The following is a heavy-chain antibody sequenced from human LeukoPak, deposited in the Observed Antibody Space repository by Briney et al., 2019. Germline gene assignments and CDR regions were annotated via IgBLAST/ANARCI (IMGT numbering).Heavy chain of an antibody. D-gene: IGHD3-9*01. CDR1: GYTFTSYG. Sequence: ASVKVSCKASGYTFTSYGISWVRQAPGRGLEWMGWISAYNGNTNYAQKLQGRVTMTTDTSTSTAYMELRSLRSDDTAVYYCARWRYFDWLVINYYGMDVWGQGTTVTVSS. V-gene: IGHV1-18*01. CDR2: ISAYNGNT. J-gene: IGHJ6*02. CDR3: ARWRYFDWLVINYYGMDV.